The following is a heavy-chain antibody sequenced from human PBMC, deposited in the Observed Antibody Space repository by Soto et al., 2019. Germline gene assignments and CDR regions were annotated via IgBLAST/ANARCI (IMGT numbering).Heavy chain of an antibody. V-gene: IGHV4-39*01. CDR3: ARVLTGSRAFDY. CDR2: IYYSGST. Sequence: PSETLSLTCTVSDGSISSSTYYWGWDRQPPGRGLEWIGNIYYSGSTFYNPSLKSRVTVSIDTSKNQFSLSLGSLTAADTAVYYCARVLTGSRAFDYWGQRALVTVSS. D-gene: IGHD1-20*01. J-gene: IGHJ4*02. CDR1: DGSISSSTYY.